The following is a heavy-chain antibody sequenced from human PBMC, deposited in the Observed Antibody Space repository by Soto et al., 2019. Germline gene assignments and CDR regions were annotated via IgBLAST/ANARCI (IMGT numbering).Heavy chain of an antibody. Sequence: GASVKVSCKASGGTFSSYTISWVRQAPGQGLEWMGRIIAVNGIANYAQKFQGRVTITADTSTSTAYMELSSLRSEDTAVYYCARGASPLIDYWGQGTLVTVSS. CDR3: ARGASPLIDY. CDR2: IIAVNGIA. CDR1: GGTFSSYT. J-gene: IGHJ4*02. D-gene: IGHD1-26*01. V-gene: IGHV1-69*02.